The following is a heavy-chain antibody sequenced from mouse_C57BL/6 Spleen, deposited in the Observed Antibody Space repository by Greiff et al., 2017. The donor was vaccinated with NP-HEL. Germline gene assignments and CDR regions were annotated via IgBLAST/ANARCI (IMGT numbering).Heavy chain of an antibody. Sequence: QVQLKESGPELVKPGASVKLSCKASGYTFTSYDINWVKQRPGQGLEWIGWIYPRDGSTKYNEKFKGKATLTVDTSSSTAYMELHSLTSEDSAVYFCARSGSSYYWYFDVWGTGTTVTVSS. V-gene: IGHV1-85*01. D-gene: IGHD1-1*01. CDR3: ARSGSSYYWYFDV. CDR1: GYTFTSYD. CDR2: IYPRDGST. J-gene: IGHJ1*03.